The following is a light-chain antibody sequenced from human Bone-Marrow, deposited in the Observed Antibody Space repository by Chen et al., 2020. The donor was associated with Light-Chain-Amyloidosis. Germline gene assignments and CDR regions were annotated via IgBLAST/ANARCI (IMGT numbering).Light chain of an antibody. Sequence: SYELTQPPPALVSPGQTARITCSGDDLPTKYAYWYQQKPGKPPVLVIPRDTERPSGISERFSGSSSGTTATLTISGVQAEDEADYHCQSADSSGTYEVIFGGGTKLTVL. V-gene: IGLV3-25*03. CDR3: QSADSSGTYEVI. J-gene: IGLJ2*01. CDR1: DLPTKY. CDR2: RDT.